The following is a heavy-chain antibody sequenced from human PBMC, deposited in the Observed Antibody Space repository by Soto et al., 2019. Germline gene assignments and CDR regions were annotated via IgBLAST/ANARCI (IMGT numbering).Heavy chain of an antibody. CDR2: ISYDGSNK. Sequence: QVQLVESGGGVVQPGRSLRLSCAASGFTFSSYAMHWVRQAPGKGLEWVAVISYDGSNKYYADSVKGRFTISRDNSKNLLYLQMNSLRAEDTAVYYCARDLGSGIRNPDAFDIWGQGTMVTVSS. D-gene: IGHD3-10*01. CDR1: GFTFSSYA. CDR3: ARDLGSGIRNPDAFDI. J-gene: IGHJ3*02. V-gene: IGHV3-30-3*01.